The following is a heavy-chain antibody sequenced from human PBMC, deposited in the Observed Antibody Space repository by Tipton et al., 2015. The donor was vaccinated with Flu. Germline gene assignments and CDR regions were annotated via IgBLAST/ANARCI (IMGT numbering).Heavy chain of an antibody. Sequence: TLSLTCTVSGGSINSYYWSWIRQPAGKGLEWIGRIYGSGSTNYNPSLKSRVTMSIDTSKKRLSLRMTSVTAADTAVYYCARDPGYGDYWFEPWGQGTLVTVSS. J-gene: IGHJ5*02. CDR2: IYGSGST. V-gene: IGHV4-4*07. D-gene: IGHD4-17*01. CDR3: ARDPGYGDYWFEP. CDR1: GGSINSYY.